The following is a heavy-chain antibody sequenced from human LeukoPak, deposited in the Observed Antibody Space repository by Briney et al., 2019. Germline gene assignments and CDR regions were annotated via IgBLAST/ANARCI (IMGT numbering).Heavy chain of an antibody. CDR1: GYIFTDYY. V-gene: IGHV1-2*02. J-gene: IGHJ4*02. Sequence: GASVKVSCKASGYIFTDYYMHWVRQAPGQGLEWMGWINPNSGGTNYAQKFQGRVTMTRDTSISTAYMELSRLRSDDTAVYYCARRGSGWYTRYFDYWGQGTLVTVSS. D-gene: IGHD6-19*01. CDR3: ARRGSGWYTRYFDY. CDR2: INPNSGGT.